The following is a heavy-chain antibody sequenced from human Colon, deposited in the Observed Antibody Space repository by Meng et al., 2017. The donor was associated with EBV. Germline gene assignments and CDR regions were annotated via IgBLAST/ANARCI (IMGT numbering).Heavy chain of an antibody. CDR1: GGSISSGDYY. V-gene: IGHV4-30-4*01. CDR3: ARGPTTYFDY. CDR2: IYYSGST. D-gene: IGHD4-17*01. Sequence: QVQLQESGPGLVKPSXXXXXTCTVSGGSISSGDYYWSWIRQPPGKGLEWIGCIYYSGSTYYNPSLKSRVTISVDTSKNQFSLKLSSVTAADTAVYYCARGPTTYFDYWGQGTLVTVSS. J-gene: IGHJ4*02.